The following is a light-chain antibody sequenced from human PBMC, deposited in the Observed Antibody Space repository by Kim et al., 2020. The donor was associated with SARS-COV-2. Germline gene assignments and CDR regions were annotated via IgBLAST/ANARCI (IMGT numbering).Light chain of an antibody. CDR3: QTWGTGIPV. J-gene: IGLJ3*02. Sequence: SVKLTCTLSSGHRSYAIAWHQQQPEKGPRYLMKLNSDGSHSKGDGIPDRFSGSSSGAERYLTISSLQSEDEADYYCQTWGTGIPVFGGGTQLTVL. CDR1: SGHRSYA. CDR2: LNSDGSH. V-gene: IGLV4-69*01.